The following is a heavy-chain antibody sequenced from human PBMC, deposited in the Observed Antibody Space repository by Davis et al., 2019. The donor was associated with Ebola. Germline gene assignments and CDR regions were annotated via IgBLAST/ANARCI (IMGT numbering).Heavy chain of an antibody. CDR2: ISYDGSNK. D-gene: IGHD3-22*01. V-gene: IGHV3-30-3*01. CDR3: AKGTNDYYYDSSGYRYYFDY. CDR1: GFTFSSYA. J-gene: IGHJ4*02. Sequence: GGSLRLSCAASGFTFSSYAMHWVRQAPGKGLEWVAVISYDGSNKYYADSVKGRFTISRDNSKNTLYLQMNSLRAEDTAVYYCAKGTNDYYYDSSGYRYYFDYWGQGTLVTVSS.